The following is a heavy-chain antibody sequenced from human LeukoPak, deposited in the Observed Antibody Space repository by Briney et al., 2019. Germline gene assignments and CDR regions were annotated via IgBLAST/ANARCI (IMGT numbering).Heavy chain of an antibody. CDR3: ARCRFRLLWFGELPDMDV. Sequence: SETLSLTCTVSGYSISSGYYWGWIRQPPGKGLEWIGYIYYSGSTYYNPSLKSRVTISVDTSKNQFSLKLSSVTAADTAVYYCARCRFRLLWFGELPDMDVWGKGTTVTVSS. CDR2: IYYSGST. V-gene: IGHV4-38-2*02. CDR1: GYSISSGYY. D-gene: IGHD3-10*01. J-gene: IGHJ6*03.